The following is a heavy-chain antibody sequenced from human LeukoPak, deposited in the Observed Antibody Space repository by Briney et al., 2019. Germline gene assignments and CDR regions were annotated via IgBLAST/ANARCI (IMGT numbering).Heavy chain of an antibody. CDR1: NYSITSGYY. CDR3: ARVSRGYDILY. CDR2: IYHSGTT. V-gene: IGHV4-38-2*02. Sequence: SETLSLTCTVSNYSITSGYYWGWIRQPPGKGLESIGSIYHSGTTYYNPSLKSRVTISVDTSKNQFSLNLSSVTAADTAVYYCARVSRGYDILYWGQGTLVTVSS. D-gene: IGHD3-9*01. J-gene: IGHJ4*02.